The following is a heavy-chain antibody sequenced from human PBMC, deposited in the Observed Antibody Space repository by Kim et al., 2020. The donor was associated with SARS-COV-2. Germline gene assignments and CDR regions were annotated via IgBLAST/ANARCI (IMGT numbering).Heavy chain of an antibody. CDR3: ARGEYYYDSSGYYSLGMDV. CDR1: GGTFSSYA. V-gene: IGHV1-69*13. D-gene: IGHD3-22*01. Sequence: SVKVSCKASGGTFSSYAISWVRQAPGQGLEWMGGIIPIFGTANYAQKFQGRVTITADESTSTAYMELSSLRSEDTAVYYCARGEYYYDSSGYYSLGMDVWGQGTTVTVSS. CDR2: IIPIFGTA. J-gene: IGHJ6*02.